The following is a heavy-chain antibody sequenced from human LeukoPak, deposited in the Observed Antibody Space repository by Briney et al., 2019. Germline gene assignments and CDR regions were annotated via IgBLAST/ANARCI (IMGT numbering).Heavy chain of an antibody. Sequence: GGSLRLSCAASGFTFSSYDMYWVRQATGKGLEWVSAIGTAGDTYYPGSVKGRFTISRENAKNSLYLQMNSLRAGDTAVYYCARDLRVGANYYYYGMDVWGQGTTVTVSS. D-gene: IGHD1-26*01. CDR2: IGTAGDT. V-gene: IGHV3-13*01. CDR1: GFTFSSYD. CDR3: ARDLRVGANYYYYGMDV. J-gene: IGHJ6*02.